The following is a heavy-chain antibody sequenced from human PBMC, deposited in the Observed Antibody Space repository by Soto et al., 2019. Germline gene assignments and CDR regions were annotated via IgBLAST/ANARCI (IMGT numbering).Heavy chain of an antibody. J-gene: IGHJ4*02. CDR3: ARDRGYDAHDFYY. Sequence: GGSLRLSCISSGFTFRTYTMNWVRQAPGKGLEWVSGIRGFSPYTFYAESVKGRFTISRDNAKNSLFLQMNSLRAEDTAVYYCARDRGYDAHDFYYWGQGTLVTVSS. V-gene: IGHV3-21*01. CDR2: IRGFSPYT. D-gene: IGHD2-15*01. CDR1: GFTFRTYT.